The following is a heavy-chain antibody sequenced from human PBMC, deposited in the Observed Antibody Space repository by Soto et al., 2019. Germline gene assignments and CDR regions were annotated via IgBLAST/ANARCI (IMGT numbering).Heavy chain of an antibody. CDR2: VYLSGTT. J-gene: IGHJ4*02. Sequence: QLQLQESGPGLVKPSETLSLTCTVSGSSISSGSYFWAWIRQPPGKGLEWIGTVYLSGTTYYNPPLTSRVTMSVDTPKKQFSLKLSSVTAADTAVYYCARRDGWLFDFWGQGTLVTVSS. D-gene: IGHD6-19*01. V-gene: IGHV4-39*01. CDR1: GSSISSGSYF. CDR3: ARRDGWLFDF.